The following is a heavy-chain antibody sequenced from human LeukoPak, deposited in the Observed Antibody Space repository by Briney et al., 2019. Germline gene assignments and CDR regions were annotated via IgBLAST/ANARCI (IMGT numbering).Heavy chain of an antibody. V-gene: IGHV3-30-3*01. CDR3: ARVSGYCSSTSCYTSLYYYGMDV. D-gene: IGHD2-2*02. CDR1: GFTFSSYA. J-gene: IGHJ6*02. CDR2: ISYDGSNK. Sequence: GGSLRLSCAASGFTFSSYAMPWVRQAPGKGLEWVAVISYDGSNKYYADSVKGRSTISRDNSKNTLFLQMNSLSAEDTAVYYCARVSGYCSSTSCYTSLYYYGMDVWGQGTTVTVSS.